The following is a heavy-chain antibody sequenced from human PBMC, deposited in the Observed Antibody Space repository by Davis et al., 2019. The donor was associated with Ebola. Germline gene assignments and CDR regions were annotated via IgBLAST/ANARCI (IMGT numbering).Heavy chain of an antibody. CDR3: AKSGLSFGVVKYHYGMDV. Sequence: PGGSLRLSCAASGFTFSDYYMSWIRQAPGKGLEWVSYISSSSSYTNYADSVKGRFTISRDNAKNSLYLQMNSLRAEDTAVYYCAKSGLSFGVVKYHYGMDVWGKGTTVTVSS. D-gene: IGHD3-3*01. J-gene: IGHJ6*04. CDR2: ISSSSSYT. CDR1: GFTFSDYY. V-gene: IGHV3-11*03.